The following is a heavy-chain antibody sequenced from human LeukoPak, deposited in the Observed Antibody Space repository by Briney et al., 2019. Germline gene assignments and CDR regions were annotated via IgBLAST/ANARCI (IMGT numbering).Heavy chain of an antibody. CDR2: IKYDGSEK. V-gene: IGHV3-7*01. J-gene: IGHJ4*02. CDR3: AKDSYSKGDF. D-gene: IGHD6-13*01. Sequence: GGSLRLSCAASGFTFSTYWMSWIRQAPGKGLEWVANIKYDGSEKYYVDSVKGRFTVSRDNAKNSLYLQMNSLRAEDTAVYYCAKDSYSKGDFWGQGVLVTVSS. CDR1: GFTFSTYW.